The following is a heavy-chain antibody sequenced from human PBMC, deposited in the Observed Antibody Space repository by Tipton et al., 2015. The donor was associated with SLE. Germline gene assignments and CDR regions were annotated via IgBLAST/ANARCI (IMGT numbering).Heavy chain of an antibody. V-gene: IGHV4-39*01. J-gene: IGHJ3*02. CDR3: ARVPPPAAIDDAFDI. D-gene: IGHD2-2*01. CDR1: GVSISSFSYY. CDR2: IYYSGST. Sequence: TLSLTCTVSGVSISSFSYYWAWIRPPPGKGLEWIGTIYYSGSTYYNPSLKSRVTIFVDTSKNQFSLKLSSVTAADTAIYYCARVPPPAAIDDAFDIWGQGTMVTVSS.